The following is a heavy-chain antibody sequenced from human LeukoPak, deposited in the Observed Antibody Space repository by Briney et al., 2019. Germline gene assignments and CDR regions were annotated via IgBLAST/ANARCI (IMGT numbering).Heavy chain of an antibody. V-gene: IGHV1-8*01. CDR2: MNPNSGNT. CDR3: ARNGGSGLGWDFDY. J-gene: IGHJ4*02. D-gene: IGHD3-3*01. CDR1: GYTFTSYD. Sequence: ASVKVSCKASGYTFTSYDINWVRQATGQGLEWMGWMNPNSGNTGYAQKFQGRVTMTRNTSISTAYMELSSLRAEDTAVYYCARNGGSGLGWDFDYWGQGTLVTVSS.